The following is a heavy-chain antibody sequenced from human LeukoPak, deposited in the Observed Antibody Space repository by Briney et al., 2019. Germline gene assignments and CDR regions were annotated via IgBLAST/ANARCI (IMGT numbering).Heavy chain of an antibody. CDR2: ISSSSYI. CDR3: ARVAVAGQGDY. V-gene: IGHV3-21*01. Sequence: GGSLRLSCAASGFTFSSYSMNWVRQAPGKGLEWVSSISSSSYIYYADSVKGRFTISRDNAKNSLYLQMNSLRAEDTAVYYCARVAVAGQGDYWGQGTLVTVSS. CDR1: GFTFSSYS. J-gene: IGHJ4*02. D-gene: IGHD6-19*01.